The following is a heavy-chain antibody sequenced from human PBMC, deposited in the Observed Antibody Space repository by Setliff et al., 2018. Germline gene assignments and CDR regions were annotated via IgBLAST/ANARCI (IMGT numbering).Heavy chain of an antibody. D-gene: IGHD2-2*01. CDR3: AKDRWGYADP. CDR2: ISSSGDYI. CDR1: GFTFSSYN. Sequence: GGSLRLSCAASGFTFSSYNINWVRQAPGKGLEWVSSISSSGDYIYYANSVEGRFTVSRDNAMDTLFLQMNGLTTDDTAKYFCAKDRWGYADPWGQGTLVTVSS. J-gene: IGHJ5*02. V-gene: IGHV3-21*04.